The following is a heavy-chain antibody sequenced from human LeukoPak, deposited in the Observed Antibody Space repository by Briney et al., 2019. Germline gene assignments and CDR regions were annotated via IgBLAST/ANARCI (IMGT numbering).Heavy chain of an antibody. CDR2: ISYDGSNK. D-gene: IGHD1-26*01. J-gene: IGHJ4*02. CDR3: ASWGEGALDN. CDR1: GFTFSNAW. V-gene: IGHV3-30*03. Sequence: GGSLRLSCAASGFTFSNAWMSWVRQAPGKGLEWVAVISYDGSNKYYADSVKGRFTISRDNAKKSLYLQMNSLRVEDTGVYYCASWGEGALDNWGQGTLVTVSS.